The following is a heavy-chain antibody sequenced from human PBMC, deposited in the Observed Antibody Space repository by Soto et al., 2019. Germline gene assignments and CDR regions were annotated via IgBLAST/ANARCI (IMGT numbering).Heavy chain of an antibody. CDR2: VIPIFCTA. CDR1: GGTFSSYA. Sequence: QVQLVQSGAEVKKPGSSVKVSCKASGGTFSSYAISWVRQAPGQGLEWMGGVIPIFCTANYAQKFQGRVRITADESTSTAYMELSSLRSEDTAVYYCARVPTLDYDYVWGSYRYNYFDYWGQGTLVTVSS. V-gene: IGHV1-69*01. D-gene: IGHD3-16*02. J-gene: IGHJ4*02. CDR3: ARVPTLDYDYVWGSYRYNYFDY.